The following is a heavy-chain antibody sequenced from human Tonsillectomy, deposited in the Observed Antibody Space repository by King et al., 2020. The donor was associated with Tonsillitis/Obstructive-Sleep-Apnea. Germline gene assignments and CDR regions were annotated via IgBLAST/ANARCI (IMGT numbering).Heavy chain of an antibody. CDR2: SRPYDGDT. Sequence: VQLVESGAEMKKPGASVRVSCTASGYTFTNYDITWVRQAPGQGLEWMGWSRPYDGDTNYAQKLQGRVTMTSDTSTTTAYMELRSLRSDDTAVYYCARDYYDSSGYYHGYFQHWGQGTLVTVSS. V-gene: IGHV1-18*01. D-gene: IGHD3-22*01. CDR1: GYTFTNYD. CDR3: ARDYYDSSGYYHGYFQH. J-gene: IGHJ1*01.